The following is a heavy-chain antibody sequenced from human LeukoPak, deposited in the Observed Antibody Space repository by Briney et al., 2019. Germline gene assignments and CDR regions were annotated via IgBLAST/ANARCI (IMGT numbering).Heavy chain of an antibody. D-gene: IGHD6-6*01. CDR1: GGSISSYY. V-gene: IGHV4-59*08. CDR3: ARHFSSWAFDI. J-gene: IGHJ3*02. Sequence: PSETLSLTCTVSGGSISSYYWSWIRQPPGKGLEWIGYLYDSGSANYSPLLRSRVTISVDTSKNQFSLKLSSVTAADTAVYYCARHFSSWAFDIWGQGTKVTVSS. CDR2: LYDSGSA.